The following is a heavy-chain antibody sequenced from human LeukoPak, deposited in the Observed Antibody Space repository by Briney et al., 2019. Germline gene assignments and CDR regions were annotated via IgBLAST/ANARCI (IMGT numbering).Heavy chain of an antibody. CDR2: ISSSGSTI. Sequence: GGSLRLSCAASGFTFSSYEMNWVRQAPGKGLDWVSYISSSGSTIYYADSVKGRFTISRDNAKNSLYLQMNSLRAEDTAVYYCARDLTTVTRPFDYWGQGTLVTVSS. J-gene: IGHJ4*02. D-gene: IGHD4-17*01. CDR1: GFTFSSYE. CDR3: ARDLTTVTRPFDY. V-gene: IGHV3-48*03.